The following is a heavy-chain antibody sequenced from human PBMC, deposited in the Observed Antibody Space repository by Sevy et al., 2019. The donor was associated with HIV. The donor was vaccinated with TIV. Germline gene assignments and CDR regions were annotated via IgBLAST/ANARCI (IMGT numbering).Heavy chain of an antibody. CDR3: VKDVGVGSTRRYADY. CDR1: GFSFRTYA. V-gene: IGHV3-33*06. CDR2: IWYDGSNE. D-gene: IGHD1-26*01. J-gene: IGHJ4*02. Sequence: GGSLRLSCAASGFSFRTYAMHWVRQAPGKGLEWVAGIWYDGSNENHADSVKGRFTISRDNSKNTLYLQMNSLRAEDTAVYYCVKDVGVGSTRRYADYWGQRTLVTVSS.